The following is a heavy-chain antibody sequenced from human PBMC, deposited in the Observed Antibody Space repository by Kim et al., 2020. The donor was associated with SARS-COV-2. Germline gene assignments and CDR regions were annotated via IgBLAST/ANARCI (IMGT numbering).Heavy chain of an antibody. V-gene: IGHV3-48*02. CDR3: AREMVEIAMAARDLGTDD. D-gene: IGHD2-21*01. Sequence: KGRFTISRDNAKNSLYLQMNSLRDEDTAVYYCAREMVEIAMAARDLGTDDWGQGTPVTVSS. J-gene: IGHJ4*03.